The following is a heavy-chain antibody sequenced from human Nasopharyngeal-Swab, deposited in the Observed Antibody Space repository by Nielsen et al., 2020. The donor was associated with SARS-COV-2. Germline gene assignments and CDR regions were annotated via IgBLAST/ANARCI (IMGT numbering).Heavy chain of an antibody. D-gene: IGHD1-1*01. V-gene: IGHV4-59*13. CDR3: ARIPADWNHDLVSDYYGMDV. CDR1: GGSISSYY. J-gene: IGHJ6*02. Sequence: SETLSLTCTVSGGSISSYYWSWIRQPPGKGLEWIGYIYYSGSTNYNPSLKSRVTISVDTSKNQFSLKLSSVTAADTAVYYCARIPADWNHDLVSDYYGMDVWGQGTTVTVSS. CDR2: IYYSGST.